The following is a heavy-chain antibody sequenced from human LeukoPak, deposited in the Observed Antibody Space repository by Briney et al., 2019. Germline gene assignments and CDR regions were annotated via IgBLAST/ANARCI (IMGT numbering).Heavy chain of an antibody. CDR2: INAGNGNT. CDR1: GYTFTSYA. J-gene: IGHJ4*02. Sequence: ASVKVSCKASGYTFTSYAMHWVRQAPGQRLEWMGWINAGNGNTKYSQKFQGRVTITRDTSTSTAYMELRSLRSDDTAVYYCARGIYAAGYWGQGTLVTVSS. CDR3: ARGIYAAGY. D-gene: IGHD5/OR15-5a*01. V-gene: IGHV1-3*01.